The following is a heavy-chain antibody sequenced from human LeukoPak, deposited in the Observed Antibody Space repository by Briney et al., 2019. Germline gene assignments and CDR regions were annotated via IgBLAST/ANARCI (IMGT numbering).Heavy chain of an antibody. Sequence: GGSLRLSCAASGFPFSTYSMHWVRQAPGKGLEWVSSITGSGGSTYYADSVKGRFTISRDNSKNTLYLQMSSLRAEDTAVYYCAKDKGDFWSGHHYWGQGTLVTVSS. CDR3: AKDKGDFWSGHHY. J-gene: IGHJ4*02. V-gene: IGHV3-23*01. CDR1: GFPFSTYS. CDR2: ITGSGGST. D-gene: IGHD3-3*01.